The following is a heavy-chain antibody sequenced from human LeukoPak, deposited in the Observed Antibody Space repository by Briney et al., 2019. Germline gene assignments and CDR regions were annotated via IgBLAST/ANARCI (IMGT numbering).Heavy chain of an antibody. D-gene: IGHD5-18*01. CDR1: GGSFSGYY. CDR2: INHSGST. J-gene: IGHJ4*02. CDR3: ASYTAGGGGLDY. V-gene: IGHV4-34*01. Sequence: SETLSLTCAVYGGSFSGYYWSWIRQPPGKGLEWIGEINHSGSTNYNPSLKSRVTISVDTSKNQFSLKLSSVTAADTAVYYCASYTAGGGGLDYWGQGTLVTVSS.